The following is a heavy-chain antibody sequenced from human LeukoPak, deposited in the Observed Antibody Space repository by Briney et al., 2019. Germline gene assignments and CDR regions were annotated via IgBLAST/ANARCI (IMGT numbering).Heavy chain of an antibody. V-gene: IGHV4-4*07. CDR3: ARDCADTYCYSYYFDY. Sequence: SETLSLTCTVSGGSISSYYWSWIRQPAGKGLDWIGRIYTSGSTNYNPSLRSRVTTSVDKSKNQFSLNLSSVTAADTAVYYCARDCADTYCYSYYFDYWGQGTLVTVSS. D-gene: IGHD2-15*01. CDR1: GGSISSYY. CDR2: IYTSGST. J-gene: IGHJ4*02.